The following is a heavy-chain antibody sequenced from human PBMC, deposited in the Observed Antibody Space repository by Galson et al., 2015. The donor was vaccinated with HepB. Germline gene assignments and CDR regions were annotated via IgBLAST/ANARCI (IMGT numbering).Heavy chain of an antibody. Sequence: SVKVSCKASGGTFSSYAISWVRQAPGQGLEWMGGIIPIFGTANYAQKFQGRVTITADESTSTAYMELSSLRSEDTAVYYCARDVVVVVAATPVYYYYYMDVWGKGTTVTVSS. CDR2: IIPIFGTA. D-gene: IGHD2-15*01. CDR3: ARDVVVVVAATPVYYYYYMDV. CDR1: GGTFSSYA. V-gene: IGHV1-69*13. J-gene: IGHJ6*03.